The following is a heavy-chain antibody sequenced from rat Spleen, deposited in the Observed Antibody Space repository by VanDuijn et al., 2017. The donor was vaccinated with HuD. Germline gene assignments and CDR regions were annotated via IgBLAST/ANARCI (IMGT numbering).Heavy chain of an antibody. V-gene: IGHV5-29*01. D-gene: IGHD1-2*01. CDR1: GFTFSDYY. Sequence: EVQLVESDGGLVQPGRSLKLSCAASGFTFSDYYMAWVRQAPTKGLEWVATISYDGSSTYYRDSVKGRFTISRDNAKSTLYLQMDSLRSEDTATYYCARHGSSYIYPYVMDAWGQGASVTVSS. CDR3: ARHGSSYIYPYVMDA. CDR2: ISYDGSST. J-gene: IGHJ4*01.